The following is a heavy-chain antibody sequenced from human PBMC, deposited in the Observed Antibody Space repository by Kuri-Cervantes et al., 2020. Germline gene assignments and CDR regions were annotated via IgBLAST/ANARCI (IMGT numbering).Heavy chain of an antibody. V-gene: IGHV3-43*01. J-gene: IGHJ6*03. CDR2: ISRDGSSA. Sequence: ETLSLTCAASGFTFHDYTMHWVRQVPGKGLEWVSLISRDGSSANYAESVKGRFTISRDNSKNSLYLQMNSLRTEDTAFYYCAKEHCGDGSCYPNYHYMDVWGKGTTVTVSS. CDR1: GFTFHDYT. D-gene: IGHD2-15*01. CDR3: AKEHCGDGSCYPNYHYMDV.